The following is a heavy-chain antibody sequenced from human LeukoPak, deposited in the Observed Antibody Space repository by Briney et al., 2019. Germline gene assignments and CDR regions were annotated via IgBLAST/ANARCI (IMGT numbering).Heavy chain of an antibody. J-gene: IGHJ4*02. V-gene: IGHV4-39*01. CDR3: ARHYGP. D-gene: IGHD3-10*01. CDR2: IYYSGST. Sequence: SETLSLTCTVSGGSISGSSYYWGWIRQPPGKGLEWIGSIYYSGSTYYNPSLKSRVTISVDTSKNQFSLKLNSVTATDTVVYYCARHYGPWGQGTLVTVSS. CDR1: GGSISGSSYY.